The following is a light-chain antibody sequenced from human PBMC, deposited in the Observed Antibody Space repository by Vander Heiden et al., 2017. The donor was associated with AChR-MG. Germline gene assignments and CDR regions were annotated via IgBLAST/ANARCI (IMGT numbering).Light chain of an antibody. Sequence: QSALTQPASVSVSPGQSVTISCTGTSRDIAIYDLFSWYQQHPGKAPKLMIFDVSKRPSGVSGRFSGSKSGNTASLTISGLQAEDEADYYCNSYRDDGTWVFGGGTKLTVL. CDR3: NSYRDDGTWV. CDR2: DVS. CDR1: SRDIAIYDL. V-gene: IGLV2-14*03. J-gene: IGLJ3*02.